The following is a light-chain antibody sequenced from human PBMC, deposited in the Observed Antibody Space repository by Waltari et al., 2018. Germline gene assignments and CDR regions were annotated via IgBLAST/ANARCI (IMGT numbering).Light chain of an antibody. V-gene: IGKV4-1*01. CDR2: WAS. J-gene: IGKJ1*01. CDR1: QSVLDRSNNKNY. Sequence: DIVMTQPQDSLAVSLGERATINCKSSQSVLDRSNNKNYLGWYQQKAGQPPKLLIYWASTRESGVPDRFSGSGSGTDFTLTISSLQAEDVAVYYCQQYYSSLWTFGQGTKVEIK. CDR3: QQYYSSLWT.